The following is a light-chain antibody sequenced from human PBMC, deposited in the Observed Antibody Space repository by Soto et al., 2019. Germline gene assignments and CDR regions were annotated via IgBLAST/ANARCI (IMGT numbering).Light chain of an antibody. CDR2: AAS. CDR3: QQSYSTRWT. CDR1: QSISSY. Sequence: DIQMTPSPSSLSASVGDRVTITCRASQSISSYLNWYQQKPGKAPKLLISAASSLQSGVPSRFSGSGSGTDFTLTISSLQPEDFATYYCQQSYSTRWTFGQGTKVEIK. V-gene: IGKV1-39*01. J-gene: IGKJ1*01.